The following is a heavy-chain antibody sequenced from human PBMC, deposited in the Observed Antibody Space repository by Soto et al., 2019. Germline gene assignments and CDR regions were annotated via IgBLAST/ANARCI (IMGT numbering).Heavy chain of an antibody. CDR2: ISGSGGGT. Sequence: GVSLRLSCAASGFTFSSYAMSWVRQAPGKGLEWVSAISGSGGGTYYADSVKGRFTIPRDNSKNTLYLQMNSLRAEDTAVYYCAKMDLWFGEWPDYYYYYMDVWGKGTTVTVSS. V-gene: IGHV3-23*01. CDR3: AKMDLWFGEWPDYYYYYMDV. CDR1: GFTFSSYA. J-gene: IGHJ6*03. D-gene: IGHD3-10*01.